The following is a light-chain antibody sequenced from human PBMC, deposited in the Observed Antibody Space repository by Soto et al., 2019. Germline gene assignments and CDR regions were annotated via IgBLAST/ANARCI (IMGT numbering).Light chain of an antibody. Sequence: DIQMTQSPSTLSASVGDRVTITCRASQSISSWLAWYQQKPGKAPKLLIYKASSLESGVPSRFSGSVSGTEFTLTISSLQPDDFATYYCQQYDSYPWTFGQGTK. J-gene: IGKJ1*01. CDR1: QSISSW. CDR2: KAS. V-gene: IGKV1-5*03. CDR3: QQYDSYPWT.